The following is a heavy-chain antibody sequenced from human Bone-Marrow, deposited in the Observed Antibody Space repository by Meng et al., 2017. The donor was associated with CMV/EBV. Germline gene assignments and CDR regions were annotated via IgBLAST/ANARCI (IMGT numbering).Heavy chain of an antibody. CDR2: ISWNSDFI. D-gene: IGHD3-3*01. Sequence: SLKISCAASGFTFDTYGMNWVRQVPGKGLEWVAGISWNSDFIDYAGSVKVRFTISRDNAKNSLYLRMNSLRTDDMGLYYCAKSRAGYSNYDYFDLWGRGNLVTVYS. J-gene: IGHJ2*01. V-gene: IGHV3-9*03. CDR1: GFTFDTYG. CDR3: AKSRAGYSNYDYFDL.